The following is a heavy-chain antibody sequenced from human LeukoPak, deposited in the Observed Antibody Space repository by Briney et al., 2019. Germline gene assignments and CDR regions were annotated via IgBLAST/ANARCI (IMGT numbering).Heavy chain of an antibody. V-gene: IGHV4-38-2*02. J-gene: IGHJ3*02. CDR2: IYHSGST. CDR1: GYSISSGYY. D-gene: IGHD4-17*01. CDR3: ARGGTVTTGFDI. Sequence: PSETLSLTCTVSGYSISSGYYWGWIRQPPGKGLEWIGSIYHSGSTYYNPSLKSRVTISVDTSKNQFSLKLSSVTAADTAVYYCARGGTVTTGFDIWGQGTMVTVSS.